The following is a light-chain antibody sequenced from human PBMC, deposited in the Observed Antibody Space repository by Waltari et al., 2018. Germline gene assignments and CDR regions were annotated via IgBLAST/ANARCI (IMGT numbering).Light chain of an antibody. CDR2: GAS. CDR1: QSVSSNY. Sequence: EIVLTHSPGTLSLSPVESATLSCSASQSVSSNYLGWYQQKPGQAPRLLIYGASNRATGVPDRFSGSGSGTAFTLTISRLEPEDFAVYYCQQYGSSPPKYTFGQGTKLEI. V-gene: IGKV3-20*01. J-gene: IGKJ2*01. CDR3: QQYGSSPPKYT.